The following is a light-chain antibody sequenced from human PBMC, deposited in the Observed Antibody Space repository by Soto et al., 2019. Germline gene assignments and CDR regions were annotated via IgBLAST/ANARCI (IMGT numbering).Light chain of an antibody. Sequence: EIVFTHSPATLSFSRGERATLSCRASENVDTNLAWYQHKPGQAPRLLIYGASTRAAGVPARFSGSGSGTEFTLTISSLESEDVAVYYCQQCHKWPRITFGPGTRLEIK. CDR2: GAS. V-gene: IGKV3-15*01. J-gene: IGKJ5*01. CDR3: QQCHKWPRIT. CDR1: ENVDTN.